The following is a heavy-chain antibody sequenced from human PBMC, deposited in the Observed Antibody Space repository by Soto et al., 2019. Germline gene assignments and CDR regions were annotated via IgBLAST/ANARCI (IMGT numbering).Heavy chain of an antibody. CDR1: GFTFDDYT. Sequence: GGSLRLSCAASGFTFDDYTMHWVRQAPGKGLEWVSLISWDGGSTYYADSVKGRFTISRDNSKNSLYLQMNSLRTEDTALYYCAKAVSRPDYGDYRGDSYYFDYWGQGTLVTVSS. CDR2: ISWDGGST. J-gene: IGHJ4*02. CDR3: AKAVSRPDYGDYRGDSYYFDY. D-gene: IGHD4-17*01. V-gene: IGHV3-43*01.